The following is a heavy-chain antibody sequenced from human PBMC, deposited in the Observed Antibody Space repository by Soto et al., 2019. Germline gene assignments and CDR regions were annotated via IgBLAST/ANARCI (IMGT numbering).Heavy chain of an antibody. Sequence: ESGGGLVQPGRSLRLSCAASGFTFDDYAMHWVRQAPGKGLEWVSSINRNSGSIGHADSVKGRFTISRDNAKNSLYLQMNSLRAEDTALYYCAKGGSSSWLRDGFDIWGQGTMVTVSS. V-gene: IGHV3-9*01. CDR3: AKGGSSSWLRDGFDI. CDR1: GFTFDDYA. J-gene: IGHJ3*02. D-gene: IGHD2-2*01. CDR2: INRNSGSI.